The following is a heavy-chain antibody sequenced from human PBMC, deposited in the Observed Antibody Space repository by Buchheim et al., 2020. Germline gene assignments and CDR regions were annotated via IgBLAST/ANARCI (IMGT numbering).Heavy chain of an antibody. CDR3: ARVLRAGHYYYYGMDV. Sequence: QVQLQQWGARLLKPSETLSLTCAAYGGSFSGYYWSWIRQPPGKGLEWIGEINHSGSTNYNPSLKSRVTISVDTSKNQFSLKLSSVTAADTAVYYCARVLRAGHYYYYGMDVWGQGTT. CDR2: INHSGST. J-gene: IGHJ6*02. D-gene: IGHD6-13*01. CDR1: GGSFSGYY. V-gene: IGHV4-34*01.